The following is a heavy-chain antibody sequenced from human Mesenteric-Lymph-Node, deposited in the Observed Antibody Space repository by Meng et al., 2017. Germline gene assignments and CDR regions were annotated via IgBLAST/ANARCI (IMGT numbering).Heavy chain of an antibody. D-gene: IGHD3-22*01. J-gene: IGHJ4*02. CDR1: GFTVSSNY. Sequence: GESLKISCAASGFTVSSNYMSWVRQAPGKGLEWVSVIYSGGSTYYADSVKGRFAISRDISKNTLYLQMNTLKDEDTAVYYCAKEIGVVGVPCFDFWGQGTLVTVSS. V-gene: IGHV3-53*01. CDR2: IYSGGST. CDR3: AKEIGVVGVPCFDF.